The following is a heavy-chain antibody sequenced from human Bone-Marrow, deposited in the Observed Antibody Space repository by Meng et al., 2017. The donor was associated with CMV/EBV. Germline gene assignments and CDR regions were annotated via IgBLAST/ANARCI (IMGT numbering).Heavy chain of an antibody. D-gene: IGHD3-10*01. J-gene: IGHJ5*02. Sequence: GESLKISCKGSGYNFASYWIAWMRQRPGQGLEWVGIIYPGDSKTNYSPSLQGRVTITADKSTKIAYLQWNSLTTSDTAVYYCARGGLVRGVVLPKWFDPWGHGTLVNGAS. CDR1: GYNFASYW. CDR2: IYPGDSKT. V-gene: IGHV5-51*01. CDR3: ARGGLVRGVVLPKWFDP.